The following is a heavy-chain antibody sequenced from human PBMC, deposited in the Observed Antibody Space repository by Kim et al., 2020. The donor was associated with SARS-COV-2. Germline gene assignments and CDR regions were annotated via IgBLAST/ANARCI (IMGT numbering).Heavy chain of an antibody. J-gene: IGHJ6*02. D-gene: IGHD3-9*01. CDR2: ISWNSGSI. Sequence: GGSLRLSCAASGFAFGDYAMHWVRQAPGKGLEWVSGISWNSGSIGYADSVKGRFTISRDNAKNSLYLQMRSLRADDTALYYCAKGCDILTEDGMDVWGQGTTVTVSS. V-gene: IGHV3-9*01. CDR1: GFAFGDYA. CDR3: AKGCDILTEDGMDV.